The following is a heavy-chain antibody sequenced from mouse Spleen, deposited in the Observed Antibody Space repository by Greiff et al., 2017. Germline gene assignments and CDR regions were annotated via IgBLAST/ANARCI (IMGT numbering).Heavy chain of an antibody. CDR2: ISGGGGNT. D-gene: IGHD1-1*01. V-gene: IGHV5-9*01. J-gene: IGHJ2*01. CDR1: GFTFSSYT. CDR3: ARLLSYFDY. Sequence: EVKLVESGGGLVKPGGSLKLSCAASGFTFSSYTMSWVRQTPEKRLEWVATISGGGGNTYYPDSVKGRFTISRDNAKNTLYLQMSSLRSEDTALYYCARLLSYFDYWGQGTTLTVSS.